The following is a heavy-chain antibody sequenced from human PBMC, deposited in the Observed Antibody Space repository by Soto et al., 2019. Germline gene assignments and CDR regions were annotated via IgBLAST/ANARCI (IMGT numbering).Heavy chain of an antibody. J-gene: IGHJ3*02. CDR1: GGSISSGGYY. CDR2: IYYSGST. V-gene: IGHV4-31*03. Sequence: SETLSLTCTVSGGSISSGGYYWSWIRQHPGKGLEWIGYIYYSGSTYYNPSLKSRVTISVDTSKNQFSLKLSSVTAADTAVYYCARVLEGYCSSTSCYAGLAFDIWGQGTMVTVSS. D-gene: IGHD2-2*01. CDR3: ARVLEGYCSSTSCYAGLAFDI.